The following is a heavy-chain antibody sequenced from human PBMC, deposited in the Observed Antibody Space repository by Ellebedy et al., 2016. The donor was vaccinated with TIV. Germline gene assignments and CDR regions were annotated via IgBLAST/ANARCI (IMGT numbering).Heavy chain of an antibody. CDR1: GFTFSNYA. J-gene: IGHJ4*02. Sequence: GESLKISCAASGFTFSNYAMSWVRQAPGKGLEWVSAITGNGINTYHTDSVKGRFTNSRDNSKNTLYLQMNSLRAEDTAVYFCGTVATTFDYWGQGTLVTVSS. CDR3: GTVATTFDY. CDR2: ITGNGINT. V-gene: IGHV3-23*01. D-gene: IGHD5-24*01.